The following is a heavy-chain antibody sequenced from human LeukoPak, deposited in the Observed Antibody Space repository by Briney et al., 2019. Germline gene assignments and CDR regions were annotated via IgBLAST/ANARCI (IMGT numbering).Heavy chain of an antibody. CDR1: GYTFTAYY. CDR3: ARSYCSGGNCNSNYYYYYMDV. CDR2: INPKSGGP. Sequence: ASVKVSCKASGYTFTAYYMHWVRQAPGQGLEWMGRINPKSGGPDYAQKFQGRVTMTRDTSISTAYMDLSRLRSDDTAVYYCARSYCSGGNCNSNYYYYYMDVWGEGTTVTVSS. J-gene: IGHJ6*03. V-gene: IGHV1-2*06. D-gene: IGHD2-15*01.